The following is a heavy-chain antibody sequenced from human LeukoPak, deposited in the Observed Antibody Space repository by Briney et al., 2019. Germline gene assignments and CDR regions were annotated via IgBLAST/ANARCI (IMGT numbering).Heavy chain of an antibody. CDR2: IYYSGST. D-gene: IGHD3-3*01. CDR1: GASISDDNW. V-gene: IGHV4-4*02. Sequence: SETLSLTCAVSGASISDDNWWSWVRQPPGKGLEWIGYIYYSGSTNYNPSLKSRVTISVDTSKNQFSLKLSSVTAADTAVYYCARGITIQKWFDPWGQGTLVTVSS. J-gene: IGHJ5*02. CDR3: ARGITIQKWFDP.